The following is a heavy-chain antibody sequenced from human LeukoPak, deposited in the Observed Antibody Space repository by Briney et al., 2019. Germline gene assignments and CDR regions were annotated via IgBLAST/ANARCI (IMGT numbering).Heavy chain of an antibody. CDR1: GFIFRNYA. D-gene: IGHD3-9*01. V-gene: IGHV3-23*01. Sequence: GGPLRLSCAASGFIFRNYAMSWVRQAPGKGLEWVSAITGSGDTTYHADSVKGRFTISRDNSKNTLYVEMNTLRAEDTAIYYCAKWGDYDILTGYYVSDFWGQGTLVTVSS. CDR2: ITGSGDTT. CDR3: AKWGDYDILTGYYVSDF. J-gene: IGHJ4*02.